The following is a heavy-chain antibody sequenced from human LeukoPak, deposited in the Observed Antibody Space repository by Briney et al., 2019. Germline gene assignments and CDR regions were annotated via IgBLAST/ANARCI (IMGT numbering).Heavy chain of an antibody. CDR1: GISFSSYA. V-gene: IGHV3-30-3*01. Sequence: QPGGSLRLSCVTSGISFSSYAMHWVRQAPGKGLEWVAVISYDGSKTYYADSVKGRFTISRDNSKNTLYLQMNSLRGEDTAVYYCARDGYCSDTSCQSSLYWGQGTLVTVSS. J-gene: IGHJ4*02. CDR3: ARDGYCSDTSCQSSLY. D-gene: IGHD2-2*03. CDR2: ISYDGSKT.